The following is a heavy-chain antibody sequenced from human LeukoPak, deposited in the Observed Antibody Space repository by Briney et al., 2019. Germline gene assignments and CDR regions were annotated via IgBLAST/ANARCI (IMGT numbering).Heavy chain of an antibody. CDR1: GYSFSSGYY. D-gene: IGHD4-11*01. CDR2: FYHSGNT. Sequence: SETLSVTCAVSGYSFSSGYYWGWIRQPPGKGLEWIRSFYHSGNTYYNPSLKSRVTISVDTSKNHFSLKLTSVTAADTAVYFCARHDYSGYYYYYMDVWGKGTTVTVSS. V-gene: IGHV4-38-2*01. J-gene: IGHJ6*03. CDR3: ARHDYSGYYYYYMDV.